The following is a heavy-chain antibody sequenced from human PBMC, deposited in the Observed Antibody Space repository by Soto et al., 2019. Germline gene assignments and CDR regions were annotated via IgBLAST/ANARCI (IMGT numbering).Heavy chain of an antibody. CDR1: GFSVSRAMYY. Sequence: ETQSLPWPFSGFSVSRAMYYWICIRQPPGKGLEWIGYMYYSGSTNYNPSLKSRVTMSLDTSKNEISLKLNSVTAADTAVYYCARGYDIVNSWRQGNQVNVSA. J-gene: IGHJ5*02. CDR3: ARGYDIVNS. D-gene: IGHD3-9*01. CDR2: MYYSGST. V-gene: IGHV4-61*01.